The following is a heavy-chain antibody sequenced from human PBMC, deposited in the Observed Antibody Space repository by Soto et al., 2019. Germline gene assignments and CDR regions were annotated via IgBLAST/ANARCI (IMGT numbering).Heavy chain of an antibody. CDR2: ISWNSGNI. CDR3: TKARGAYWGFDDS. D-gene: IGHD3-16*01. CDR1: GGTFVDYS. Sequence: PLSLPCAVSGGTFVDYSWHWIRQPPGKGLEWVSGISWNSGNIDYADSVKGRFTISRDNAKNSLYLQMNCLRTEDTALYYCTKARGAYWGFDDSWGQGPLVT. V-gene: IGHV3-9*01. J-gene: IGHJ4*02.